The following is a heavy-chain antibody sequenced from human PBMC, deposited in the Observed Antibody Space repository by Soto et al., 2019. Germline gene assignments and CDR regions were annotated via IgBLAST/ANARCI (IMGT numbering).Heavy chain of an antibody. D-gene: IGHD2-21*02. Sequence: QVQLQQWGAGLLKPSETLSLTCAVYGGSFSGHDWSWIRQPPGKGLEWIGEINHSGSTNYNPSLKSRVTISVDTSKNQFSLKLSSVTAADTAVYYCARSRVVVTASRYWYLDLLGRGTLVTVSS. CDR1: GGSFSGHD. CDR2: INHSGST. V-gene: IGHV4-34*01. J-gene: IGHJ2*01. CDR3: ARSRVVVTASRYWYLDL.